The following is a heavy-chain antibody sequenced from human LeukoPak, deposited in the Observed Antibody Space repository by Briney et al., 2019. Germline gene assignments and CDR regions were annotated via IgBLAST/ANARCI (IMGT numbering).Heavy chain of an antibody. Sequence: GESLKISCKGSGYNFNVYWIAWVRQMPGKGLEWMGIIYPGDSETRYSPSFQGQVTISADKSISTAYLQWSSLEASDTAMYYCARHTRYSSPSRVFEYWGQGTLVTVSS. CDR1: GYNFNVYW. CDR2: IYPGDSET. D-gene: IGHD6-6*01. CDR3: ARHTRYSSPSRVFEY. V-gene: IGHV5-51*01. J-gene: IGHJ4*02.